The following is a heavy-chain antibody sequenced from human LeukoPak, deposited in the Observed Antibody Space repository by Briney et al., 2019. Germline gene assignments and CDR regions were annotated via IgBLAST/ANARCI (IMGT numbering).Heavy chain of an antibody. CDR3: AKDLFEYSSSSAFDY. CDR2: ISGRGGST. D-gene: IGHD6-6*01. CDR1: GFTFSNAW. V-gene: IGHV3-23*01. J-gene: IGHJ4*02. Sequence: GGSLRLSCAVSGFTFSNAWMSWVRQAPGKGLEWVSAISGRGGSTYYADSVKGRFTISRDNSKNTLYLQMNSLRAEDTAVYYCAKDLFEYSSSSAFDYWGQGTLVTVSS.